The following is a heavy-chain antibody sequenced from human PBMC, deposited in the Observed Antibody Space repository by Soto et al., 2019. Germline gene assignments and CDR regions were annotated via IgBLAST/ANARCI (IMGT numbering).Heavy chain of an antibody. V-gene: IGHV4-4*01. CDR2: VFPTGTA. Sequence: QVQLQESGPGLVRPTGTLSLTGVVSGEYITSPNWWRWVRQPPVGALEWIGDVFPTGTANDNPSLKRRVAISIDNSENQYSLRLTSFAAADTAAYFCARAQAGVESGLPFDIGGPGTLGTVSS. J-gene: IGHJ4*01. CDR1: GEYITSPNW. D-gene: IGHD3-10*01. CDR3: ARAQAGVESGLPFDI.